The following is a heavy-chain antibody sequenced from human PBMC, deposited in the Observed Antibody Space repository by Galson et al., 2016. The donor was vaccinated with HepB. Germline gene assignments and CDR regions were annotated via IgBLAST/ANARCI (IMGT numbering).Heavy chain of an antibody. CDR3: ARREANGFSL. CDR2: VYPGDSET. V-gene: IGHV5-51*03. CDR1: GHSFVDYW. Sequence: QSGAEVKKPGESLTISCKGSGHSFVDYWIMWVRQMPGKGLEWMGMVYPGDSETRYSPSFQGQVTFSADKSLYTAYVQWGSLKTSDSAMYYCARREANGFSLWGQGTLVTVSS. J-gene: IGHJ4*02. D-gene: IGHD2-8*01.